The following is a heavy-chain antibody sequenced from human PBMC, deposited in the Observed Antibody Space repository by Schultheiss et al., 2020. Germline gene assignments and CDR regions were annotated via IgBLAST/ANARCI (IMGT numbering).Heavy chain of an antibody. Sequence: SQTLSLTCTVSGGSISTYYWSWIRQPPGKGLEWIGYIYYSGSTNYNPSLKSRVTVSVDTSKKQFSLKLSSVTAADTAVYYCARSYSCSSTSCYNYYYYYMDVWGTGTTVTVSS. D-gene: IGHD2-2*02. J-gene: IGHJ6*03. CDR3: ARSYSCSSTSCYNYYYYYMDV. CDR2: IYYSGST. CDR1: GGSISTYY. V-gene: IGHV4-59*01.